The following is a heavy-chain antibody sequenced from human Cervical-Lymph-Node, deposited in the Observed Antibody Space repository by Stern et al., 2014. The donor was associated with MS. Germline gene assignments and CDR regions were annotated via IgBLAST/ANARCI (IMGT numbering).Heavy chain of an antibody. J-gene: IGHJ4*02. CDR2: IRDDGSDK. Sequence: EVPLVASGGGLVQPGESLTLSCVASGFTFSVYWMSWVRQAPGKGLEWVANIRDDGSDKYYVDSVKGRFTISRDNAKNSLYLQMNSLRGEDTAVYFCGRFTRGSPSDYWGQGTQVTVSP. CDR3: GRFTRGSPSDY. V-gene: IGHV3-7*01. D-gene: IGHD3-10*01. CDR1: GFTFSVYW.